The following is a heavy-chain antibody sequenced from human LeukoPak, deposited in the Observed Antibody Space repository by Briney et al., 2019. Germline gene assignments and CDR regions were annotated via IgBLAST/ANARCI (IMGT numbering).Heavy chain of an antibody. Sequence: GGSLRLSCAASGFTLSSYEMNWVRQAPGKGLEWVSYISSSGSTIYYADAVKGRFTISRDNAKNSLYLQMNSLRAEDTAVYYCARVSRGIAAPMDVWGKGTTVTVSS. V-gene: IGHV3-48*03. CDR2: ISSSGSTI. CDR1: GFTLSSYE. D-gene: IGHD6-13*01. J-gene: IGHJ6*03. CDR3: ARVSRGIAAPMDV.